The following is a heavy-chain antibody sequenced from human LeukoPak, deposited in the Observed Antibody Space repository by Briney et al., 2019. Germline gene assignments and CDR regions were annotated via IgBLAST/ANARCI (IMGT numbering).Heavy chain of an antibody. D-gene: IGHD4-17*01. Sequence: GGSLRLSCAAAGFTFRSYTIHWVRQAPGKGLEWVALISFDGSNKYYADSVKGRFTISRDNSKNTLYLQMSSLRPEDTAVYYCARDRVTTYDYWGQGTLVTVSS. CDR2: ISFDGSNK. J-gene: IGHJ4*02. V-gene: IGHV3-30*15. CDR1: GFTFRSYT. CDR3: ARDRVTTYDY.